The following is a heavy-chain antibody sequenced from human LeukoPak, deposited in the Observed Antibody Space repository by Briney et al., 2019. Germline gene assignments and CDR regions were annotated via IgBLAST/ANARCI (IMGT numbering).Heavy chain of an antibody. J-gene: IGHJ4*02. Sequence: GGSLRLSCAASGFTFSISAMGWVRQAPGMGLEWVSTITAGGFSEYYADSVKGRFTISRDNSKNTLYLQMSSLRAEDTAIYFCAKDWGAHYFDYWGQGILVTVSS. D-gene: IGHD1-26*01. CDR2: ITAGGFSE. V-gene: IGHV3-23*01. CDR3: AKDWGAHYFDY. CDR1: GFTFSISA.